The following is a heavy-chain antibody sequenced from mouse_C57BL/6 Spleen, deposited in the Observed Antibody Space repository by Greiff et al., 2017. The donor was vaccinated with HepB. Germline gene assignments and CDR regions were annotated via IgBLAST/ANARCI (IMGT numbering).Heavy chain of an antibody. CDR3: ARESDLLGYYFDY. Sequence: VQLQQSGPELVKPGASVKISCKASGYAFSSSWMNWVKQRPGKGLEWIGRIYPGDGDTNYNGKFKGKATLTADKSSSTAYMQLSSLTSEDSAVYFCARESDLLGYYFDYWGQGTTLTVSS. D-gene: IGHD1-1*01. CDR2: IYPGDGDT. J-gene: IGHJ2*01. V-gene: IGHV1-82*01. CDR1: GYAFSSSW.